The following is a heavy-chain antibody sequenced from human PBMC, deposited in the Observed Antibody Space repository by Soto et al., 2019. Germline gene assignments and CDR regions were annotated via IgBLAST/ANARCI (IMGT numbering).Heavy chain of an antibody. Sequence: GGSLRLSCAASGFTFSSYAMGWVRQAPGKGLEWVSTISDSSGSTYHADSVKGRFTISRDNSKNTLYLQMNSLRAEDTAVYYCAKLQQQLVWGFDYWGQGTQVTVSS. V-gene: IGHV3-23*01. CDR1: GFTFSSYA. J-gene: IGHJ4*02. CDR3: AKLQQQLVWGFDY. D-gene: IGHD6-13*01. CDR2: ISDSSGST.